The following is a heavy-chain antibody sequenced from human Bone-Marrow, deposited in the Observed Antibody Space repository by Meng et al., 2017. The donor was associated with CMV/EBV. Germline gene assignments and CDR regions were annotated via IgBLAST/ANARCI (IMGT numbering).Heavy chain of an antibody. CDR3: ARQAPPGGMDV. J-gene: IGHJ6*02. CDR2: INPTGGSA. V-gene: IGHV1-46*01. Sequence: ASVKVSCKASGYTFSSYYMDWVRQAPGQGLEWMGIINPTGGSATYAQKFQGRVTMTRDTSTSTLYMDLSSLRSEDTAVYYCARQAPPGGMDVWGQEPTVTVAS. CDR1: GYTFSSYY.